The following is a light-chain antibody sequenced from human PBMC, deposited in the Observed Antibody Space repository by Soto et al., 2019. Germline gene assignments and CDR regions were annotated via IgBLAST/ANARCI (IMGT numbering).Light chain of an antibody. J-gene: IGLJ2*01. V-gene: IGLV1-44*01. CDR1: SSNIGSNT. Sequence: QSVLTQPPSASGTPGKRVTISCSGSSSNIGSNTVNWYQQLPGTAPKLLICSNNQRPSGVPDRFSGSKSGTSASLAISGLQSEDEADYYCAAWDDSLNGVVFGGGTKVTVL. CDR3: AAWDDSLNGVV. CDR2: SNN.